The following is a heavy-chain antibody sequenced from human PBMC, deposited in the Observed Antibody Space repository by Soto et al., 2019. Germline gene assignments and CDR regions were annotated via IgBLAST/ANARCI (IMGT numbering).Heavy chain of an antibody. Sequence: GGSLRLSXAASGFTFSSYAMSWVRQAPGKGLEWVSAISGSGGSTYYADSVKGRFTISRDNSKNTLYLQMNSLRAEDTAVYYCAKAVSSTIFVGMDVWGQGTTVTVSS. D-gene: IGHD3-3*01. V-gene: IGHV3-23*01. CDR3: AKAVSSTIFVGMDV. CDR2: ISGSGGST. CDR1: GFTFSSYA. J-gene: IGHJ6*02.